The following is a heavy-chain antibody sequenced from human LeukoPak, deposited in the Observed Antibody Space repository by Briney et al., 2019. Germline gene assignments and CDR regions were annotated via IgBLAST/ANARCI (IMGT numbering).Heavy chain of an antibody. Sequence: SGTLSLTCTVSGGSISSYYWSWIRQPPGKGLEWIGYIYYSGSTNYNPSLKSRVTISVDTSKNQFSLKLSSVTAADTAVYYCARGRKNYYYGSPEDAFDIWGQGTMVTVSS. CDR1: GGSISSYY. D-gene: IGHD3-10*01. V-gene: IGHV4-59*01. CDR2: IYYSGST. J-gene: IGHJ3*02. CDR3: ARGRKNYYYGSPEDAFDI.